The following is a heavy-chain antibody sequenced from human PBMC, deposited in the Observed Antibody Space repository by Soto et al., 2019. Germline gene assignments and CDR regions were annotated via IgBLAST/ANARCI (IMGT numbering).Heavy chain of an antibody. CDR1: AISFRDYV. CDR2: LWSHGCDL. CDR3: ARDQGGQSGNFIFEH. V-gene: IGHV3-33*01. D-gene: IGHD1-26*01. J-gene: IGHJ4*02. Sequence: PGVCLRRSLAASAISFRDYVMYWVRQAPGKGLGWVAVLWSHGCDLFYTRSVKGRFTISRDNSKNTLFLQMNSLRADDTAVYYCARDQGGQSGNFIFEHWGQGALVTVS.